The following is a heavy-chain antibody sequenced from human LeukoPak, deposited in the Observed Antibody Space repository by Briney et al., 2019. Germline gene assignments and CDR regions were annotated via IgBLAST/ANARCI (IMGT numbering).Heavy chain of an antibody. Sequence: PGGSLRLSCAASGFTFSSYGMSWVRQAPGKGLEWVSAISGTAGSTYYADSVKGRFAISRDNSKNTLYLQMNSLRAEDTAVYYCAKRTAVAGTGFDYWGQGTLLTVSS. CDR2: ISGTAGST. J-gene: IGHJ4*02. CDR1: GFTFSSYG. D-gene: IGHD6-13*01. V-gene: IGHV3-23*01. CDR3: AKRTAVAGTGFDY.